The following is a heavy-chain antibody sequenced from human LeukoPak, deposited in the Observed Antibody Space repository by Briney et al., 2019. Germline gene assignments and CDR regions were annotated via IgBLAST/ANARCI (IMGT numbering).Heavy chain of an antibody. V-gene: IGHV4-61*01. CDR2: IYYSGST. D-gene: IGHD4-17*01. J-gene: IGHJ4*02. CDR1: GGSVSSGSYY. CDR3: ARYVDYGDYLDY. Sequence: SETLSLTCTVSGGSVSSGSYYWSWIRQPPGTGLEWIGYIYYSGSTNYNPSLKSRVTISVDTSKNQFSLKLSSVTAADTAVYYCARYVDYGDYLDYWGQGTLVTVSS.